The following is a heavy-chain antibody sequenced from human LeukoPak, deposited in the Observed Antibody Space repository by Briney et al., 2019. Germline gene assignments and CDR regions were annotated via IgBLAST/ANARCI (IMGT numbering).Heavy chain of an antibody. V-gene: IGHV4-39*01. CDR2: IYYSGST. J-gene: IGHJ6*03. CDR1: GGSISSSSYY. D-gene: IGHD2-2*01. Sequence: KSSETLSLTCTVSGGSISSSSYYWGWIRQPPGKGLEWIGSIYYSGSTYYNPSLKSRVAISVDTSKNQFSLKVSSVTAADTAVYYCARGDCSSTICYSPMDVWGKGTTVTVSS. CDR3: ARGDCSSTICYSPMDV.